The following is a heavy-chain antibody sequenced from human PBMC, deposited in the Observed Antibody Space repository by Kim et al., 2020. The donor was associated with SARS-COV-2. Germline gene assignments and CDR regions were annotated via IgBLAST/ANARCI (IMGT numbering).Heavy chain of an antibody. V-gene: IGHV1-2*02. CDR1: GYTFTGYY. Sequence: ASVKVSCKASGYTFTGYYMHWVRQAPGQGLEWMGWINPNSGGTNYAQKFQGRVTMTRDTSISTAYMELSRLRSDDTAVYYCARGPESLERGYSYGLDNTGYYGMDVWGQGTTVTVSS. CDR3: ARGPESLERGYSYGLDNTGYYGMDV. CDR2: INPNSGGT. D-gene: IGHD5-18*01. J-gene: IGHJ6*02.